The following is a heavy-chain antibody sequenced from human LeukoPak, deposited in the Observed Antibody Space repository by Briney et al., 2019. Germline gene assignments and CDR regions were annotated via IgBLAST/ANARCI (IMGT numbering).Heavy chain of an antibody. CDR1: RGTFSSYA. Sequence: APVKVSCKPSRGTFSSYAISWVRQSPGRRREWMGGIIPIFGTANYAQKFQGRVTITADESTSTAYMELSSLRSEDTAVYYCAREAELGTYFDYWGQGTLVTVSS. J-gene: IGHJ4*02. CDR3: AREAELGTYFDY. CDR2: IIPIFGTA. V-gene: IGHV1-69*13. D-gene: IGHD7-27*01.